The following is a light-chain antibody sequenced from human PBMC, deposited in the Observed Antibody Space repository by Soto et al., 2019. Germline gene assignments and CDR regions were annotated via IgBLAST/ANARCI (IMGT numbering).Light chain of an antibody. Sequence: QSALTQPPSASGSPGQSVTISCTGTGSDVGGYNYVSWYQQHPGKAPKLMIYEVSKRPSGVPDRFSGSKSGNTASLTVSGLQAEDEADYYCSSYAGSNKLFGGGTKLTVL. CDR1: GSDVGGYNY. J-gene: IGLJ2*01. V-gene: IGLV2-8*01. CDR3: SSYAGSNKL. CDR2: EVS.